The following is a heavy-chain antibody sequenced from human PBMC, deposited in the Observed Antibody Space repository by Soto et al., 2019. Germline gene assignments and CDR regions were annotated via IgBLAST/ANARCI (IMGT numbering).Heavy chain of an antibody. V-gene: IGHV3-23*01. J-gene: IGHJ5*02. CDR1: GFTFSSYA. Sequence: EVQLLESGGGLVQPGGSLRLSCAASGFTFSSYAMSWVRQAPGKGLEWVSTISGSGGSTHYADSVKGRFTISRANSRTTLYLQMNSLRAEDTAVYYCAKVYGGNSAHAYTIAPWGQGTLVTVSS. CDR2: ISGSGGST. D-gene: IGHD2-21*02. CDR3: AKVYGGNSAHAYTIAP.